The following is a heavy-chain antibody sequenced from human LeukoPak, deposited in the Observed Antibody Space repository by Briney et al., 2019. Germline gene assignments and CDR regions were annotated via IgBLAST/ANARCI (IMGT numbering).Heavy chain of an antibody. D-gene: IGHD2-15*01. J-gene: IGHJ4*02. CDR2: IYYSGST. CDR1: GGSISSSSYY. Sequence: SETLSLTCTVSGGSISSSSYYWGWIRQPPGKGLEWIGSIYYSGSTYYNLSLKSRVTISVDTSKNQFSLKLSSVTAADTAVYYCARAVCSGGSCYFDYWGQGTLVTVSS. V-gene: IGHV4-39*07. CDR3: ARAVCSGGSCYFDY.